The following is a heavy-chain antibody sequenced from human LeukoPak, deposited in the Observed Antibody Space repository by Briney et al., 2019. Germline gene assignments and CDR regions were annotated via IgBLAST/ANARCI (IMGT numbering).Heavy chain of an antibody. CDR1: GFTFTSSA. D-gene: IGHD3-22*01. V-gene: IGHV1-58*02. CDR3: AAAPRDLHDSSGYYWGY. J-gene: IGHJ4*02. CDR2: IVVGSGNT. Sequence: PGTSVKVSCKASGFTFTSSAMQWVRQARGQRLEWIGWIVVGSGNTNYAQKFQERVTITRDTSTSTAYMELSSLRSEDTAVYYCAAAPRDLHDSSGYYWGYWGQGTLVTVSS.